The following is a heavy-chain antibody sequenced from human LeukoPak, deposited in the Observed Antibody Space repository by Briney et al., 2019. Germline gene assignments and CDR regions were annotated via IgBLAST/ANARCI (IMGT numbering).Heavy chain of an antibody. CDR3: AREFGGYSYGYLDY. Sequence: SENLSLTCTVSGGSISSGDYYWSWIRQPPGKGLEWIGYIYYSGSTYYNPSLKSRVTISVDTSKNQFSLKLSSVTAADTAVYYCAREFGGYSYGYLDYWGQGTLVTVSS. V-gene: IGHV4-30-4*01. CDR1: GGSISSGDYY. J-gene: IGHJ4*02. CDR2: IYYSGST. D-gene: IGHD5-18*01.